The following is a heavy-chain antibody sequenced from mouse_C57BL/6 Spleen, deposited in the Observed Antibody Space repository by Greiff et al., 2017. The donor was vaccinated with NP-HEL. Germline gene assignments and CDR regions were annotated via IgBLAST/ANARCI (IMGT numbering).Heavy chain of an antibody. CDR3: ARNRGLLRGYFDV. Sequence: QVQLQQSGPGLVQPSQSLSITCTVSGFSLTSYGVHWVRQSPGKGLEWLGVIWNGGSTDYNAAFISRLSISKDNSKSQVFFKMNSLQADDTAIYYCARNRGLLRGYFDVWGTGTTVTVSS. J-gene: IGHJ1*03. CDR2: IWNGGST. V-gene: IGHV2-2*01. CDR1: GFSLTSYG. D-gene: IGHD1-1*01.